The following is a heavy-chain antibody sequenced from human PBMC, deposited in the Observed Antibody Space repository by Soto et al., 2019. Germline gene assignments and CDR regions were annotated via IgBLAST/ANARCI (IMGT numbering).Heavy chain of an antibody. D-gene: IGHD6-19*01. CDR2: INAGNGNT. V-gene: IGHV1-3*01. Sequence: ASVKVSCKASGYTFTSYAMHWVRQAPGQRLEWMGWINAGNGNTKYSQKFQGRVTITRDTSASTAYMELSSLRSEDTAVYYCAGGAVAGPVPYFDYWGQGTLVTVSS. CDR1: GYTFTSYA. CDR3: AGGAVAGPVPYFDY. J-gene: IGHJ4*02.